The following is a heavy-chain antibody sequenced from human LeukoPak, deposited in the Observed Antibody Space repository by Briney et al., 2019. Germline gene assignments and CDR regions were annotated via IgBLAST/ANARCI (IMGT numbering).Heavy chain of an antibody. D-gene: IGHD2-2*01. CDR2: ISYDGSNK. CDR3: ARVLFPYCSSTSCYWGRWFDP. V-gene: IGHV3-30*04. CDR1: GFTFSSYA. Sequence: GRSLRLSCAASGFTFSSYAMHWVRQAPGKGLEWVAVISYDGSNKYYADSVKGRFTTSRDNSKNTLYLQMNSLRAEDTAVYYCARVLFPYCSSTSCYWGRWFDPWGQGTLVTVSS. J-gene: IGHJ5*02.